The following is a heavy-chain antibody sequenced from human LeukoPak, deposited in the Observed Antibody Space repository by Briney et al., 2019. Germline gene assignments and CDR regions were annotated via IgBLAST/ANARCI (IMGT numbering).Heavy chain of an antibody. CDR2: ISTSGRYT. Sequence: GGSLRLSCAASGFTFSDYYVSWIRQAPGKGLEWVSYISTSGRYTNYTDSVKGRFTISRDNAKNSLCLQMNSLRAEDTAVYYCARVASITMICHFWGQGTLVTVSS. V-gene: IGHV3-11*06. CDR3: ARVASITMICHF. D-gene: IGHD3-22*01. J-gene: IGHJ4*02. CDR1: GFTFSDYY.